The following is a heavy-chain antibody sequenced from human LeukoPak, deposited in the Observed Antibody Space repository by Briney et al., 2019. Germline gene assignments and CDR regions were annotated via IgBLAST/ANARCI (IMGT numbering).Heavy chain of an antibody. CDR3: ARRRQAPSYGMDV. Sequence: ASVKVSCTASGYTFTGYYMHWVRQAPGQGLEWMGRINPNSGGTNYAQKFQGRVTMTRDTSISTAYMELSRLRPDDTAVYYCARRRQAPSYGMDVWGQGTTVTVSS. V-gene: IGHV1-2*06. J-gene: IGHJ6*02. CDR2: INPNSGGT. CDR1: GYTFTGYY.